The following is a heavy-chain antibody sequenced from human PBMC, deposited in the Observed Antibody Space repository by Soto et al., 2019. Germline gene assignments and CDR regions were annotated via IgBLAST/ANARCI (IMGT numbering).Heavy chain of an antibody. D-gene: IGHD3-22*01. CDR2: ISGSGGAT. CDR3: AKSFYYDATGSLISHAFDI. CDR1: GFTFTRFS. Sequence: EVELLESGGGLVQPGGSLRLSSEASGFTFTRFSISWVRQAPGKGLEWVSAISGSGGATYYADSVKGRFTISRDNSKNALYLQMNSLRAEDTALYYCAKSFYYDATGSLISHAFDIWGQGTMVTVSS. V-gene: IGHV3-23*01. J-gene: IGHJ3*02.